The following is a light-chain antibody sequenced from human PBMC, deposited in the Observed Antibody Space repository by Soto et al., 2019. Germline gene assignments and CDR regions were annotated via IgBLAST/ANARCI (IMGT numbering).Light chain of an antibody. CDR1: HTVSSSY. CDR3: QQYGTSPFT. CDR2: GAS. V-gene: IGKV3-20*01. J-gene: IGKJ3*01. Sequence: EMVLTQSPGTLSLSPGERATLSCRASHTVSSSYLAWFQQNPGQAPRLLISGASSRATGIPDRFSGSGSGTDFTLTISRLEPEDFAVYYCQQYGTSPFTFGPGTKVHIK.